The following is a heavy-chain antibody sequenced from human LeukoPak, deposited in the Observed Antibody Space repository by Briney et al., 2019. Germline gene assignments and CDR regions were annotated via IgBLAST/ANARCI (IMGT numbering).Heavy chain of an antibody. CDR3: ARSTQGGYSSSWYRY. CDR1: GGSFSGYY. D-gene: IGHD6-13*01. Sequence: SETLSLTCAVYGGSFSGYYWSWIRQPPGKGLEWIGEINHSGSTNYNPSLKSRVTISVDTSKNQFSLKLSSVTAADTAVYYCARSTQGGYSSSWYRYWGRGTLVTVSP. V-gene: IGHV4-34*01. J-gene: IGHJ4*02. CDR2: INHSGST.